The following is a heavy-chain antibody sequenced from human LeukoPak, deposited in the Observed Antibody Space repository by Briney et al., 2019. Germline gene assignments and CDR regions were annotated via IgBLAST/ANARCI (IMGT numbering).Heavy chain of an antibody. Sequence: ASVKVSCKASGYTFTGYYMDWVRQAPGQGLEWMGWINPNSGGTNYAQKFQGRVAMTRDTSISTAYMELSRLRSDDTAVYYCARICSGGSCYDYWGQGTLVTVSS. V-gene: IGHV1-2*02. D-gene: IGHD2-15*01. J-gene: IGHJ4*02. CDR1: GYTFTGYY. CDR3: ARICSGGSCYDY. CDR2: INPNSGGT.